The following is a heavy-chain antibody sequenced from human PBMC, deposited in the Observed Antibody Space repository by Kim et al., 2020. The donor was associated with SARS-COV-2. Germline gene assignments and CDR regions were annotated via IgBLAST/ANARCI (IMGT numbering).Heavy chain of an antibody. V-gene: IGHV3-30*18. D-gene: IGHD2-15*01. CDR1: GFTFSSYG. CDR2: ISYDGSNK. J-gene: IGHJ6*02. Sequence: GGSLRLSCAASGFTFSSYGMHWVRQAPGKGLEWVAVISYDGSNKNYADSVKGRFTISRDNSKNTLYLQMNSLRAEDTAVYYCAKDGSVNTLRGGWYYYYGMDVGGQGTTVTVSS. CDR3: AKDGSVNTLRGGWYYYYGMDV.